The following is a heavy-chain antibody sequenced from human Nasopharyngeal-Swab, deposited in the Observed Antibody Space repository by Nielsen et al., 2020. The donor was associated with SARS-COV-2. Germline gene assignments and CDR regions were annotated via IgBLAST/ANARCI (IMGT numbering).Heavy chain of an antibody. CDR3: TTDRGFWSGRDTFDI. CDR2: ISGSGGST. D-gene: IGHD3-3*01. J-gene: IGHJ3*02. Sequence: GESLKISCAASGFTFSSYAMSWVRQAPGKGLEWVSAISGSGGSTYYADSVKGRFTISRDNSKNTLYLQMNSLRAEDTAVYYCTTDRGFWSGRDTFDIWGQGTMVTVSS. V-gene: IGHV3-23*01. CDR1: GFTFSSYA.